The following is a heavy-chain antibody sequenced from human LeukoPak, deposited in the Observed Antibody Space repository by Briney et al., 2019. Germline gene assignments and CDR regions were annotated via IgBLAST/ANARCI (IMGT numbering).Heavy chain of an antibody. Sequence: GGSLRLSCAASGFAFSAAWMSWVRQAPGKGLEWVGRIKSKINGETTDYAAPVTGRFSIWRDDSQNTVFLQLSSLKTEDTAVYYCTADSPVSMAHSFDYWGQGTLVTVSS. V-gene: IGHV3-15*01. CDR1: GFAFSAAW. CDR2: IKSKINGETT. CDR3: TADSPVSMAHSFDY. J-gene: IGHJ4*02. D-gene: IGHD6-6*01.